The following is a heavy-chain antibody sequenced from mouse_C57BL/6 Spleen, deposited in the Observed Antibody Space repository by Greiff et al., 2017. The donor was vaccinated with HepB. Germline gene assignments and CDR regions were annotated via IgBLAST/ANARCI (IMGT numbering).Heavy chain of an antibody. J-gene: IGHJ1*03. D-gene: IGHD1-1*01. Sequence: EVQGVESGGGLVKPGGSLKLSCAASGFTFSDYGMHWVRQAPEKGLEWVAYISSGSSTIYYADTVKGRFTISRDNAKNTLFLQMTSLRSEDTAMYYCARLRSSYWYFDVWGTGTTVTVSS. V-gene: IGHV5-17*01. CDR1: GFTFSDYG. CDR2: ISSGSSTI. CDR3: ARLRSSYWYFDV.